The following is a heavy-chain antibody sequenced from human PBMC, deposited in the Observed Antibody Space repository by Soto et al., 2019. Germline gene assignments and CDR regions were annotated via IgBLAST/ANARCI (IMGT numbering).Heavy chain of an antibody. CDR2: INPDGGEK. D-gene: IGHD1-1*01. V-gene: IGHV3-7*03. Sequence: GTLRLPCAASGFTFSYYWMSCIRQPPGQGLEWVANINPDGGEKHYVDSVKGRFTSSRDNAEKSLYLQRNSLRAEDTAVYYCARDPGDTTLSRGGFDYWGQGALVTAAS. CDR1: GFTFSYYW. J-gene: IGHJ4*02. CDR3: ARDPGDTTLSRGGFDY.